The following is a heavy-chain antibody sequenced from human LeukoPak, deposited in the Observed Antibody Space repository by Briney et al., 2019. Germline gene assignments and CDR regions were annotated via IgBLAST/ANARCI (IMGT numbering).Heavy chain of an antibody. J-gene: IGHJ6*02. V-gene: IGHV3-33*01. CDR2: IWYDGSNK. Sequence: PGGSLRLSCAASGFTFSSYGMHWVRQAPGKGLEWVAVIWYDGSNKYYADSVKGRFTISRDNSKNTLYLQMNSLRAEDTAVYYCARDMSSLGGSGYYYSYYYYGMDVWGQGTTVTVSS. CDR1: GFTFSSYG. D-gene: IGHD3-22*01. CDR3: ARDMSSLGGSGYYYSYYYYGMDV.